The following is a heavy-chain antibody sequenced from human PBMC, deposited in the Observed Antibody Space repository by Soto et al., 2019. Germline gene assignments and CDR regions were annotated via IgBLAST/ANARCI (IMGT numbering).Heavy chain of an antibody. CDR3: SRDPREVVVDGKYYYYGTDV. J-gene: IGHJ6*02. Sequence: PGGSLRLSCTTSGFTFVDYAMSWFRQAPGKGLEWVGVIRSNAYGGTTEYRASVKGRFTISRDDSKDTAYLQMNSLKTEDTAMYYCSRDPREVVVDGKYYYYGTDVWGQGTTVTVSS. V-gene: IGHV3-49*03. CDR2: IRSNAYGGTT. CDR1: GFTFVDYA. D-gene: IGHD2-15*01.